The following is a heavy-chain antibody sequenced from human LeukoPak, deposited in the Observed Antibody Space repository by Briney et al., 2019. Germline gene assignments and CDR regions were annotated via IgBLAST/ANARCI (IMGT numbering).Heavy chain of an antibody. V-gene: IGHV1-46*01. D-gene: IGHD1-7*01. J-gene: IGHJ4*02. CDR2: INPSGGST. CDR3: ARSEETGTTFDY. CDR1: GYTFSNYY. Sequence: GAPVKVSCKASGYTFSNYYMHWVRQAPGQGLEWMGIINPSGGSTSYAQKFQGRVTMTRDTSTSTVYMELSSLRSDDTAVYYCARSEETGTTFDYWGQGTLVTVSS.